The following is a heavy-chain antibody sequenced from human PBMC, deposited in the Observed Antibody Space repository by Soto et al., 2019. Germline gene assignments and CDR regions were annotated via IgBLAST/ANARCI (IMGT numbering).Heavy chain of an antibody. CDR1: GYRFTSFW. D-gene: IGHD5-12*01. J-gene: IGHJ5*02. CDR2: IYTGDADI. V-gene: IGHV5-51*01. Sequence: GESLKISCKGSGYRFTSFWIGWVRQMPGKDLEWLGIIYTGDADIRYTPSFQGQVTMSADKSISTAYLQWSSLKASDTAIYYCARGIEMARIGWFDPGSQGTLVTVSS. CDR3: ARGIEMARIGWFDP.